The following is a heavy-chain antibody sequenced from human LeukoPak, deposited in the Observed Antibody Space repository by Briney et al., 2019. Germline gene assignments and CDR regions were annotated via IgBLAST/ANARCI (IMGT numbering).Heavy chain of an antibody. D-gene: IGHD6-13*01. CDR3: ARDQGSLTRSWYTGY. J-gene: IGHJ4*02. CDR1: GYTFTGYH. V-gene: IGHV1-2*06. Sequence: GASVKVSCKASGYTFTGYHIHWVRQAPGQGLEWMGRINPYSGDTNFAQKFQGRGTITRDTSITTAYMDLSSLTPDDTAVYFCARDQGSLTRSWYTGYWGQGTQVTVSS. CDR2: INPYSGDT.